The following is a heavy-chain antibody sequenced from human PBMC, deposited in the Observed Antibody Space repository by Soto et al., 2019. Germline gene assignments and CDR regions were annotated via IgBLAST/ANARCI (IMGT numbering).Heavy chain of an antibody. CDR3: ARDLRPLTR. V-gene: IGHV3-48*01. J-gene: IGHJ4*02. CDR2: ISSSSGTI. D-gene: IGHD2-8*01. CDR1: GFTFSSYS. Sequence: EVQLVESGGGLVQPGGSLRLSCAAYGFTFSSYSMNWVRQAPGKGLEWVSYISSSSGTIYYADSVKGRFTISRDNAENSLYLQMNSLRAEDTAVYYCARDLRPLTRWCQGTLVTVSS.